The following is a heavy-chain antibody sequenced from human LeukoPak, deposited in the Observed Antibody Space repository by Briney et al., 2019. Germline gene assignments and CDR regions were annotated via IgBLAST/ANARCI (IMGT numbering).Heavy chain of an antibody. J-gene: IGHJ5*02. CDR2: LYSGGET. Sequence: GGSLRLSCAASGXSVSSNYMTWVRQAPGKGLEWVSVLYSGGETYYADSVKGRFTISRHDSKNTLYLRMNRLRVEDTAVYYCARDHEAGVGWLDPWGQGTLVTVSS. V-gene: IGHV3-53*04. D-gene: IGHD1-26*01. CDR3: ARDHEAGVGWLDP. CDR1: GXSVSSNY.